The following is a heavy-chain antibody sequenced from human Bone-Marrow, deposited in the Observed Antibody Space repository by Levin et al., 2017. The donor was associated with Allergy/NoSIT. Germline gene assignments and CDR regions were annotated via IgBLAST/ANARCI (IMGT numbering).Heavy chain of an antibody. CDR2: INPNTGVT. CDR1: GFTFTDYY. Sequence: ASVKVSCKTSGFTFTDYYLHWVRQAPGQGLEWMGWINPNTGVTKYAQRFQGRVTMTRGTSINTAYMELTWLKSDDTAVIYCGRGGSRLRDWGQGTLVSVSS. CDR3: GRGGSRLRD. V-gene: IGHV1-2*02. D-gene: IGHD2-15*01. J-gene: IGHJ4*02.